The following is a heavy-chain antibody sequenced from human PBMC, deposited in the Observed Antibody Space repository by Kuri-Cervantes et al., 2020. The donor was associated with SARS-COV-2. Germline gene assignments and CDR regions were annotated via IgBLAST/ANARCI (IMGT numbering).Heavy chain of an antibody. CDR1: GGSFSGYY. D-gene: IGHD6-19*01. J-gene: IGHJ4*02. V-gene: IGHV4-34*01. CDR3: ARHAPYISADY. CDR2: INHSGST. Sequence: SQTLSLTCAVYGGSFSGYYWSWIRQPPGKGLEWIGEINHSGSTNYNPSLKSRVTISIDTSKNHFSLNLSSVTAADTAVYYCARHAPYISADYWGQGTLVTVSS.